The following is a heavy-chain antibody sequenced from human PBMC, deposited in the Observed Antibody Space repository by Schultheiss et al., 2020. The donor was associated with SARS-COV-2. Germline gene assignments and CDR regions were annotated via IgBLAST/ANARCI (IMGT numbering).Heavy chain of an antibody. CDR1: GFTFSSYG. CDR3: ARGKLETGTTVDY. CDR2: ISYDGSNK. Sequence: GGSLRLSCAASGFTFSSYGMHWVRQAPGKGLEWVAVISYDGSNKYYADSVKGRFTISRDNSKNTLYLQMNSLRAEDTAVYYCARGKLETGTTVDYWGQGTLVTVSS. V-gene: IGHV3-30*03. J-gene: IGHJ4*02. D-gene: IGHD1-7*01.